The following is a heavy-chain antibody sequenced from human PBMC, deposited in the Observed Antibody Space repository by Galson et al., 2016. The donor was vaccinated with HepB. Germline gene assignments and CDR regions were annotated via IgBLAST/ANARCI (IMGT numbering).Heavy chain of an antibody. D-gene: IGHD1-1*01. CDR3: ARGRYRLDQ. Sequence: SETLSLTCSVSGDSVSGTNYYWTWIRQPPGKGLEWIGYIYYTGSSNFSPSLKSRITMSADTSKNQFSLRLSSVTAADTAVYFCARGRYRLDQWGQGTLVTVSS. J-gene: IGHJ4*02. CDR2: IYYTGSS. V-gene: IGHV4-61*01. CDR1: GDSVSGTNYY.